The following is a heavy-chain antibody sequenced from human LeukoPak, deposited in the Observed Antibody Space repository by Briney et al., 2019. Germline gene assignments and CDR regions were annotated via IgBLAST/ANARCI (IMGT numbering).Heavy chain of an antibody. CDR3: AKALSRSSFDD. V-gene: IGHV3-9*01. CDR2: ISGNSGSL. CDR1: GFTFDDYA. D-gene: IGHD1-26*01. J-gene: IGHJ4*02. Sequence: GGSLRLSCAASGFTFDDYAMHWVRHAPGKGLGWGSGISGNSGSLGYADSVKGRFTISRDNAKSSLYLQMNSLRAEDTALYYCAKALSRSSFDDGSQGTLDTVSA.